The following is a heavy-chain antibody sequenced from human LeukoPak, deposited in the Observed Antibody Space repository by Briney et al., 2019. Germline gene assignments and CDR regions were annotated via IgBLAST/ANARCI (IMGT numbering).Heavy chain of an antibody. D-gene: IGHD4-11*01. CDR3: ARGLQPPVLYGMDV. CDR1: GFMFGNYG. CDR2: IWYDGSKK. V-gene: IGHV3-33*01. J-gene: IGHJ6*02. Sequence: GSSLRLSCAASGFMFGNYGMHWVRQAPGQGLEWVALIWYDGSKKYYADSVKGRFTVSRDNSENTLYLQMNSLRADDTAVYYCARGLQPPVLYGMDVWGQGTTVTVSS.